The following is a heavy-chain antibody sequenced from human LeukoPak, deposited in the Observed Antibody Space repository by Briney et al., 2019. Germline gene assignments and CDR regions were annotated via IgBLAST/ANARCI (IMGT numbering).Heavy chain of an antibody. CDR3: AREMVGRFFDS. J-gene: IGHJ4*02. CDR2: IYHIGNT. CDR1: GGSISSSSYY. D-gene: IGHD2-8*01. V-gene: IGHV4-31*03. Sequence: SETLSLTCTVSGGSISSSSYYWSWIRQQPGKGVEWIGYIYHIGNTHYNPSLGSRLTISVDTSKNQFSLKLSSVTAADTAVYYCAREMVGRFFDSWGQGTLVTVSS.